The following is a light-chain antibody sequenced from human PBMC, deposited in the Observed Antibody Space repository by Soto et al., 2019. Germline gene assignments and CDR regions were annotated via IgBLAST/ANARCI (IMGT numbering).Light chain of an antibody. CDR1: QSIDTA. V-gene: IGKV1-5*03. Sequence: DIQMTQSPSTLSASVGDRVTITCRASQSIDTALAWYQQKPGKAPNLLIYRASNLESGVPSRFSGSGSGTEFTLAISSLQLDDFATYYCQQYGRFLTFGQGTKLELK. J-gene: IGKJ2*01. CDR2: RAS. CDR3: QQYGRFLT.